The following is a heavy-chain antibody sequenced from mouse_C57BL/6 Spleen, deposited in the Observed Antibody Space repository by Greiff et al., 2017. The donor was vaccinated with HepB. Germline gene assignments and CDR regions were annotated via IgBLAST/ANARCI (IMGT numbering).Heavy chain of an antibody. CDR2: ISSGSSTI. D-gene: IGHD1-1*01. V-gene: IGHV5-17*01. J-gene: IGHJ3*01. Sequence: EVQGVESGGGLVKPGGSLKLSCAASGFTFSDYGMHWVRQAPEKGLEWVAYISSGSSTIYYADTVKGRFTISRDNAKNTLFLQMTSLRSEDTAMYYCARPPHYYGSSLWFAYWGQGTLVTVSA. CDR3: ARPPHYYGSSLWFAY. CDR1: GFTFSDYG.